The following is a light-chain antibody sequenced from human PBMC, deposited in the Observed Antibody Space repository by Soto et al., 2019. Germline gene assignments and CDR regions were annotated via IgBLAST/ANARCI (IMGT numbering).Light chain of an antibody. J-gene: IGKJ1*01. V-gene: IGKV3-20*01. CDR2: DAS. Sequence: EIVLTQSPDNLSVSVGEGATLCRRAMQSVSSYLAWYQQKPGQAPRLLIYDASNRATGIPARFSGSGSGPDFTLTVSRLEPEDFAVYYCQQYGSSPETFGQGTKVDIK. CDR1: QSVSSY. CDR3: QQYGSSPET.